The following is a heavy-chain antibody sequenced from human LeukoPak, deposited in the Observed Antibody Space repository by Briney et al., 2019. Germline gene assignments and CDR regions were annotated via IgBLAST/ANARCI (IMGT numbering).Heavy chain of an antibody. D-gene: IGHD2-15*01. J-gene: IGHJ4*02. CDR3: ARQPSPGVVGAPPFDY. CDR1: GGSISSSSYY. V-gene: IGHV4-39*01. CDR2: IYYSGST. Sequence: TSETLSLTCTVSGGSISSSSYYWGWIRQPPGKGLEWIGSIYYSGSTYYNPSLKSQVTISVDTSKDQFSLKLSSVTAADTAVYYCARQPSPGVVGAPPFDYWGQGTLVTVSS.